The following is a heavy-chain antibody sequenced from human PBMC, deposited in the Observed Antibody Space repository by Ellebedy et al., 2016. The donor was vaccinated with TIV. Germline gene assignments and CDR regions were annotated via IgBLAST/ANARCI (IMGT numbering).Heavy chain of an antibody. V-gene: IGHV3-13*01. CDR3: ARATSGFDY. Sequence: GESLMISCAASGFTFSSHDMHWVRHATGKGLEWVSGITSAGDTYYPGSVKGRFIISRDSAKNSLYLQMNSLRAEDTAVYYCARATSGFDYWGQGTLATVSS. CDR2: ITSAGDT. CDR1: GFTFSSHD. D-gene: IGHD5-24*01. J-gene: IGHJ4*02.